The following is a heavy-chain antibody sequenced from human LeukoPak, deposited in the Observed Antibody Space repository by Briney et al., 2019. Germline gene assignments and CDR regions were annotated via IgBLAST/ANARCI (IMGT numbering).Heavy chain of an antibody. CDR2: IYHSGRT. J-gene: IGHJ1*01. V-gene: IGHV4-4*02. CDR1: GGSISSNNW. CDR3: ARDLSVVGAPG. Sequence: PSGTLSLTCAVSGGSISSNNWWSWVRPPPGKGLEWIGEIYHSGRTSYNPSLKSRVTISVDKSKNQFSLNLSSVTAADTAVYYCARDLSVVGAPGWGQGTLVTVSS. D-gene: IGHD2-15*01.